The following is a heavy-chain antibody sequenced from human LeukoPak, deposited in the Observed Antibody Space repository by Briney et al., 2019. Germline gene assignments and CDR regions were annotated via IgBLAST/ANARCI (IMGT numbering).Heavy chain of an antibody. CDR3: ASSSWRRAFDY. D-gene: IGHD6-13*01. J-gene: IGHJ4*02. CDR1: GYTFTSYY. Sequence: ASVKVSCKVSGYTFTSYYMHWVRQAPGQGLEWMGIINPSGGSTSYAQKFQGRVTMTRDTSTSTVYMELSSLRSEDTAVYYCASSSWRRAFDYWGQGTLVTVSS. CDR2: INPSGGST. V-gene: IGHV1-46*01.